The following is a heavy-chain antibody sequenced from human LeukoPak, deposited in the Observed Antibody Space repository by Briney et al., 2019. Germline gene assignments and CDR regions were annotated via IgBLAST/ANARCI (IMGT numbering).Heavy chain of an antibody. Sequence: PGGSLRLSCAASGFTFSSYNMTWVRQAPGKGLEWVSSISSTNTYRYYADSVKGRFTISRDNAKNSLYLQMNSLRAEDMAVYYCATDIIVVAGWDYWGQGTLVTVSS. CDR3: ATDIIVVAGWDY. D-gene: IGHD6-19*01. CDR1: GFTFSSYN. CDR2: ISSTNTYR. V-gene: IGHV3-21*01. J-gene: IGHJ4*02.